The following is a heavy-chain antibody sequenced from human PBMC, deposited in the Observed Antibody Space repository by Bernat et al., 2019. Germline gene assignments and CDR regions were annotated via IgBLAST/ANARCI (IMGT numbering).Heavy chain of an antibody. V-gene: IGHV2-5*02. D-gene: IGHD3-10*01. CDR3: AHTFTRIQGGPNFDY. CDR2: VYWDDDK. CDR1: GFSLSTSSVG. Sequence: QITLKESGPTLVKPTQTLTLTCTFSGFSLSTSSVGVAWIRQPPGKALEWLALVYWDDDKRYSPSLKNRLTITKDTSKNQVVLTMTNMDPVDTATYYCAHTFTRIQGGPNFDYWGQGTLVTVSS. J-gene: IGHJ4*02.